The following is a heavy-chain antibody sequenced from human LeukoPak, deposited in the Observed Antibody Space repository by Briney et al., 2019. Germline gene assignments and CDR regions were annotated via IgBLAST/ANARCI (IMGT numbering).Heavy chain of an antibody. V-gene: IGHV3-21*01. Sequence: KPGGSLRLSCAASGFTFSSYSMNWVRQAPGKGLEWVSSISSSSSYIYYADSVKGRFTISRDNAKNSLYLQMNSLRTEDTAVYYCARVYRFPGTMVRGAIGYWGQGTLVTVSS. CDR2: ISSSSSYI. D-gene: IGHD3-10*01. CDR1: GFTFSSYS. CDR3: ARVYRFPGTMVRGAIGY. J-gene: IGHJ4*02.